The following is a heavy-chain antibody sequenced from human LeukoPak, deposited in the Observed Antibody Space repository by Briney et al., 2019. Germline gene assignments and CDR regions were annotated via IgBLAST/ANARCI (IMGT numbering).Heavy chain of an antibody. V-gene: IGHV1-69*05. CDR1: GGTFSSYA. Sequence: SVKVSCKASGGTFSSYAISWVRQAPGQGLEWMGGIIPIFGTANYAQKFQGRVTITTDESTSTAYMELSSLRSEDTAVYYCARGGVRDGYILPGAFDIWGQGTMVTVSS. CDR3: ARGGVRDGYILPGAFDI. J-gene: IGHJ3*02. D-gene: IGHD5-24*01. CDR2: IIPIFGTA.